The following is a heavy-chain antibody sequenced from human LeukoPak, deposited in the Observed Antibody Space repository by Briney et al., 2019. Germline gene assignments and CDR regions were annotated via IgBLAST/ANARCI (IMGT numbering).Heavy chain of an antibody. CDR3: AKSQTYDFWSGYYRDWFDP. J-gene: IGHJ5*02. CDR2: ISGSGGST. CDR1: GFTFSSYA. D-gene: IGHD3-3*01. V-gene: IGHV3-23*01. Sequence: PGGSLRLSCAASGFTFSSYAMSWVRQAPGKGLEWVSAISGSGGSTYYADSVKGRFTISRDNSKNTLYLQMNSLRAEDTAVYYCAKSQTYDFWSGYYRDWFDPWGQGTLVTVSS.